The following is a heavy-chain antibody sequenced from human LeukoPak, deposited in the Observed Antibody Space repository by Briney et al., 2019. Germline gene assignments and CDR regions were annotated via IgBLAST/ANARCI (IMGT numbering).Heavy chain of an antibody. CDR2: VDPEDGET. CDR1: GYTFTDYY. CDR3: ATGKYDSSGYYYLY. J-gene: IGHJ4*02. V-gene: IGHV1-69-2*01. Sequence: ASVKVSCKVSGYTFTDYYMHWVQQAPGKGLEWMGLVDPEDGETIYAEKFQGRVTITADTSTDTAYMELSSLRSEDTAVYYCATGKYDSSGYYYLYWGQGTLVTVSS. D-gene: IGHD3-22*01.